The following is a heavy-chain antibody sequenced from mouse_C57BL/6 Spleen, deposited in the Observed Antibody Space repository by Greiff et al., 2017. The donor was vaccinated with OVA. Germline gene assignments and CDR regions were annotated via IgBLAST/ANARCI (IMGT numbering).Heavy chain of an antibody. V-gene: IGHV1-7*01. CDR1: GYTFTSYW. J-gene: IGHJ1*03. Sequence: QVQLQQSGAELAKPGASVKLSCTASGYTFTSYWMHWVKQRPGQGLEWIGYINPSGGYTKSHQKFKDKATLNADKSSSTAYMQQRSLKYEDCEVYYCARGYFDVWGTGTTVTVSS. CDR2: INPSGGYT. CDR3: ARGYFDV.